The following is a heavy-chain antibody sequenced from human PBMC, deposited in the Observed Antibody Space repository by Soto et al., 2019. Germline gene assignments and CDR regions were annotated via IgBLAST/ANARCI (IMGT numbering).Heavy chain of an antibody. D-gene: IGHD3-22*01. CDR2: LPHSGST. V-gene: IGHV4-30-2*01. CDR1: GASIISGDYS. J-gene: IGHJ3*02. Sequence: QLQLQESGSGLVKPSQTLSLTCAISGASIISGDYSWPWIRQPPGTGLAWLGYLPHSGSTHYNPSIKSRVTMSVDRSKNQFSLKLSSVTAADTAVYYCARGDYDYDSSGYYVDAFDMWGLGTVVTVSS. CDR3: ARGDYDYDSSGYYVDAFDM.